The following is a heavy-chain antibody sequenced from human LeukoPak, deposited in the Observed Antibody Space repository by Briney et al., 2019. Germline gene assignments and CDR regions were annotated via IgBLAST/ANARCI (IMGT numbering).Heavy chain of an antibody. Sequence: ASVKVSCKASGGTFSSYAISWVRQAPGQGLEWMGGIIPIFGTANYAQKFQGRVTITADESTSTAYMELSSLRSEDTAVYYCARLEEAARGTLGEERDYWGQGTLVTVSS. J-gene: IGHJ4*02. CDR1: GGTFSSYA. CDR2: IIPIFGTA. V-gene: IGHV1-69*13. D-gene: IGHD2-15*01. CDR3: ARLEEAARGTLGEERDY.